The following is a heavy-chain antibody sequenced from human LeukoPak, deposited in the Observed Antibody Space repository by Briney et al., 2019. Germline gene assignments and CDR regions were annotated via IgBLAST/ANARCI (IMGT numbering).Heavy chain of an antibody. CDR3: ARPGSGNYHAY. Sequence: PSETLSLTCAVSGYSISSGYYWGWIRQPPGKGLEWIGSIYHSGSTYYNPSLKSRVTISVDTSKNQFSLKLSSVTAADTAVYYCARPGSGNYHAYWGQGTLVTVSS. J-gene: IGHJ4*02. D-gene: IGHD1-26*01. CDR1: GYSISSGYY. CDR2: IYHSGST. V-gene: IGHV4-38-2*01.